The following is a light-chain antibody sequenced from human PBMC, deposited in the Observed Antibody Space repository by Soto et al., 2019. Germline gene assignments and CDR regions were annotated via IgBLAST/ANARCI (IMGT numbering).Light chain of an antibody. CDR3: QVWDSSSDHPLCV. Sequence: SYELTQPPSVTVAPGKTARITCGGNNIGSKSVHWYQQKPGQAPVLVIYYDSDRPSGIPERFSGSNSGNTATLTISRVEAGDEADYYCQVWDSSSDHPLCVFGTGTKLTVL. J-gene: IGLJ1*01. V-gene: IGLV3-21*04. CDR2: YDS. CDR1: NIGSKS.